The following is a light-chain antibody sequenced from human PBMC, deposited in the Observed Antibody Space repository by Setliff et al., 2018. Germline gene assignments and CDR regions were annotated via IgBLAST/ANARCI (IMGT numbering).Light chain of an antibody. J-gene: IGLJ1*01. Sequence: QSVLAQPRSVSGSPGQSVSISCTGTSSDVGGSNYVSWYQQHPGRAPKLMIYDVYRRPSGVPDRFSGSKSGNTASLTISGLQAEDEADYYCCSYVGSHTLRVFGTGTKVPS. CDR3: CSYVGSHTLRV. CDR1: SSDVGGSNY. CDR2: DVY. V-gene: IGLV2-11*01.